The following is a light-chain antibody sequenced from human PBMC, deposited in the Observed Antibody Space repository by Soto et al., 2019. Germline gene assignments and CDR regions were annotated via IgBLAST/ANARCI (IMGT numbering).Light chain of an antibody. Sequence: EIVLTQSPATLSLSPGERATLACRASQSVGSYLAWYQHKPGQAPRLLIHDASNRATGIPARFICSGSGTDFTLTISSLEPEDSAVYYCQQRSNWPRGTFGQGTKLEIK. CDR3: QQRSNWPRGT. J-gene: IGKJ2*02. V-gene: IGKV3-11*01. CDR1: QSVGSY. CDR2: DAS.